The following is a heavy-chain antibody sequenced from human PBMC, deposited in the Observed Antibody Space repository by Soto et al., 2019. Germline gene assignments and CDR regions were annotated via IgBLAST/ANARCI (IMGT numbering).Heavy chain of an antibody. CDR3: ARGGVGYTILPYYFDY. Sequence: PGGSLRLSCAASGFTFSSYGMHWVRQAPGKGLEWVAVIWYDGSNKYYADSVKGRFTTSRDNSKNTLYLQMNSLRAEDTAVYYCARGGVGYTILPYYFDYWGQGTLVTVSS. J-gene: IGHJ4*02. CDR1: GFTFSSYG. CDR2: IWYDGSNK. D-gene: IGHD2-8*01. V-gene: IGHV3-33*01.